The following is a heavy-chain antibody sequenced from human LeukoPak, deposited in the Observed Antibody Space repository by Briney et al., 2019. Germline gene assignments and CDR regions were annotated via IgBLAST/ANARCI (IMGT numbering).Heavy chain of an antibody. CDR3: ARSYDILTGSSHYYYMDV. J-gene: IGHJ6*03. V-gene: IGHV3-30-3*01. D-gene: IGHD3-9*01. CDR2: ISYDGSNK. CDR1: GFTFSSYA. Sequence: PGRSLRLSCAASGFTFSSYAMHWVRQAPGKGLEWVAVISYDGSNKYYADSVKGRFTISRDNSKNTLYLQMNSLRAEDTAVYYCARSYDILTGSSHYYYMDVWGKGTTVTVSS.